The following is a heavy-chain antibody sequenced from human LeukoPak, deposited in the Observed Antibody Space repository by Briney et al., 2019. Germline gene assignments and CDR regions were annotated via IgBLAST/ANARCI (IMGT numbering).Heavy chain of an antibody. V-gene: IGHV5-51*01. D-gene: IGHD6-19*01. CDR2: IYPGDSDT. J-gene: IGHJ3*02. Sequence: GESLKISCKGSGYSFTSYWIGWVRQMPGKGLEWMGIIYPGDSDTRYSPSIQGQVTISADKSISTAYLQWSSLKASGTAMYYCAREAAVTGGTGDAFDIWGQGTMVTVSS. CDR1: GYSFTSYW. CDR3: AREAAVTGGTGDAFDI.